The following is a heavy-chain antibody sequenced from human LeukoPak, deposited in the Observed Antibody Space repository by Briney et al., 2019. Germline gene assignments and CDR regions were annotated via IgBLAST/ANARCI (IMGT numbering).Heavy chain of an antibody. V-gene: IGHV3-7*05. D-gene: IGHD1-14*01. Sequence: GGSLRFSCAASGFRFRSYWMTWVRQAPGKGLEWVANIKQDGSEKNYLDSVRGRFTISRDDARNSLYLQMNSLRVEDTAEYYCARDQSIPNLDAFDIWGQGTMVTVSS. CDR2: IKQDGSEK. CDR1: GFRFRSYW. CDR3: ARDQSIPNLDAFDI. J-gene: IGHJ3*02.